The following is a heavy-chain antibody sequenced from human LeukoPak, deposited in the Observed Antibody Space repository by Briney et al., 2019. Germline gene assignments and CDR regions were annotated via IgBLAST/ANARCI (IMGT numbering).Heavy chain of an antibody. CDR2: INHSGST. J-gene: IGHJ4*02. D-gene: IGHD3-9*01. CDR1: GGSFSGYY. Sequence: PSETLSLTCAVYGGSFSGYYWSWIRQPPGKGLEWIGEINHSGSTNYNPSLKSRVTISVDTSKNQFSLKLSSVTAADTAVYYCARGDDILTHIMGWGQGTLVTVSS. CDR3: ARGDDILTHIMG. V-gene: IGHV4-34*01.